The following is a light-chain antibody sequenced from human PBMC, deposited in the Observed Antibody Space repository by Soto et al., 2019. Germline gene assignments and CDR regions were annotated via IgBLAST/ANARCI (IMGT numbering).Light chain of an antibody. CDR3: QKYNSDPL. J-gene: IGKJ4*01. CDR1: QGISNY. V-gene: IGKV1-27*01. CDR2: AAS. Sequence: DIQMTQSPSSLSASVGDRVTITCRASQGISNYLAWYQQKPGKVPKLLIYAASSLQSGVPSRFSGSGSGTDLTLTISSLHTEDVATYYCQKYNSDPLFGGGTKVEIK.